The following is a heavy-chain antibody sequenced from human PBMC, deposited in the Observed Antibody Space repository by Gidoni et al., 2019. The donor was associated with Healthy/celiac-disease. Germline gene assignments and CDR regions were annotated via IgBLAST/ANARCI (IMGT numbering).Heavy chain of an antibody. CDR3: AREGTSIAAAGSSWFDP. CDR2: INPNSGGT. D-gene: IGHD6-13*01. V-gene: IGHV1-2*02. Sequence: QVQLVQSGAEVKKPGASVKVSCTASGYTFTGYYMHWVRQAPGQGLEWMGWINPNSGGTNYAQKFQGRVTMTRDTSISTAYMELSRLRSDDTAVYYCAREGTSIAAAGSSWFDPWGQGTLVTVSS. J-gene: IGHJ5*02. CDR1: GYTFTGYY.